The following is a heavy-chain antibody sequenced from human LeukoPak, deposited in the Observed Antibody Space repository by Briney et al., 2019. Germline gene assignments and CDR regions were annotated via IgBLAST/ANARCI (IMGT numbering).Heavy chain of an antibody. V-gene: IGHV4-39*07. Sequence: PSETLSLTCTVSGGSISSSSYYWGWIRQPPGKGLEWIGSIYYSGSTYYNPSLKSRVTISVDTSKNQFSLRLSSVTAEDTAVYYCARVTGYMIEDYFDYWGQGTLVTVSS. CDR2: IYYSGST. D-gene: IGHD3-22*01. J-gene: IGHJ4*02. CDR3: ARVTGYMIEDYFDY. CDR1: GGSISSSSYY.